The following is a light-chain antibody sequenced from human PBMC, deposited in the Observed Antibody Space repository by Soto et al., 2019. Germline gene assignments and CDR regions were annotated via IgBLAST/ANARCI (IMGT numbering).Light chain of an antibody. Sequence: QAVLSQPPSASGNPGQRVTISCSGSSSNIGSNTVNWYQQLPGTAPKLLIYSNNQRPSGVPDRVSGSKSGTSASLAISGLQSEDEADYYCAAWDDSLNGYVFGTGTKVTVL. J-gene: IGLJ1*01. CDR2: SNN. CDR3: AAWDDSLNGYV. V-gene: IGLV1-44*01. CDR1: SSNIGSNT.